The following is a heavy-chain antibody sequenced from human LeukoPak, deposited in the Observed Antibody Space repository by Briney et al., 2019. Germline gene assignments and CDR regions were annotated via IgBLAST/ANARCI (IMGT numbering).Heavy chain of an antibody. CDR2: IY. CDR3: ASGYFVHTFDF. J-gene: IGHJ4*02. V-gene: IGHV4-38-2*02. CDR1: GYSISSGYY. Sequence: SETLSLTCTVSGYSISSGYYWGWIRQPPGKGLEWIGSIYYNPSLKTRVTISIDTSKNQFSLKLTSVTAADTAIFYCASGYFVHTFDFWGQGTLGTVSS. D-gene: IGHD2-2*03.